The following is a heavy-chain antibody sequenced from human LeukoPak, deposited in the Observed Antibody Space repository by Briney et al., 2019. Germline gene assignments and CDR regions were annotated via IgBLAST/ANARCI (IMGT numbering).Heavy chain of an antibody. CDR3: ARVGYSGYDYGGFDY. CDR1: GFNFSDYY. V-gene: IGHV3-11*01. D-gene: IGHD5-12*01. J-gene: IGHJ4*02. CDR2: ISTSGTTK. Sequence: GGSLRLSCAASGFNFSDYYMSWIRQAPGKGLEWVSYISTSGTTKYYTDSVKGRFTISRDNAKNSLYLQMNSLRAEDTAVYYCARVGYSGYDYGGFDYWGQGTLVTVSS.